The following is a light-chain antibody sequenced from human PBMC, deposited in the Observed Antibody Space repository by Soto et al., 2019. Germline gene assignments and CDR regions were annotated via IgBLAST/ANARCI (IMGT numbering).Light chain of an antibody. CDR2: AAS. CDR3: QQRYSTPLT. J-gene: IGKJ4*01. CDR1: QSISSY. Sequence: DLQMTPSPSSLSASVGDRVTITCRASQSISSYLNWYQQKPGKAPKLLIYAASSLQSGVPSRFSGSGSGTDCTLTISSLQPEDFATYYCQQRYSTPLTFGGGKKVEIK. V-gene: IGKV1-39*01.